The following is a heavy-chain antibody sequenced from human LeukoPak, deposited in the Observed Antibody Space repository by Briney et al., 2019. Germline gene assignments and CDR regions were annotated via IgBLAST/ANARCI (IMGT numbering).Heavy chain of an antibody. CDR1: AFTFSSYG. D-gene: IGHD6-6*01. CDR3: AKDPASGIAARPVSFFDH. J-gene: IGHJ4*02. Sequence: GGSLRLSCAASAFTFSSYGMHWVRQAPGMGLEWGAFIRYDGSNKYYADSVKGRFTISRDNSKNTLYLQMNSLRTEDTAVYYCAKDPASGIAARPVSFFDHWAQGTLVTVSS. V-gene: IGHV3-30*02. CDR2: IRYDGSNK.